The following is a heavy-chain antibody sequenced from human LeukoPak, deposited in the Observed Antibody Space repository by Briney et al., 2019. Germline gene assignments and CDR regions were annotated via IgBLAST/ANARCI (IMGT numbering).Heavy chain of an antibody. CDR3: ARVVGSSGWPGNNWFDP. J-gene: IGHJ5*02. CDR2: INPSGGST. CDR1: GYTFTSYY. D-gene: IGHD6-19*01. Sequence: ASVKVSRKASGYTFTSYYMHWVRQAPGQGLEWMGIINPSGGSTSHAQKFQGRVTMTRDTSTSTVYMEPSSLRSEDTAVYYCARVVGSSGWPGNNWFDPWGQGTLVTVSS. V-gene: IGHV1-46*01.